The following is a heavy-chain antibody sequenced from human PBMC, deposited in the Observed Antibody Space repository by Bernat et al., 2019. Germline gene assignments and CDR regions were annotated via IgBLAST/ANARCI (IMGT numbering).Heavy chain of an antibody. Sequence: QLQLHESGPGLVKPSETLFLTCTVSGGSISSSSYYWGWIRQPPGKGLEWIGSIYYSGTTYYNPSLRSRVTISVDTSKTRFSLRLSAVTAADTAVYYCTRRYSGRGFDYWGQGTLVTVSS. CDR3: TRRYSGRGFDY. J-gene: IGHJ4*02. CDR2: IYYSGTT. D-gene: IGHD3-10*01. V-gene: IGHV4-39*01. CDR1: GGSISSSSYY.